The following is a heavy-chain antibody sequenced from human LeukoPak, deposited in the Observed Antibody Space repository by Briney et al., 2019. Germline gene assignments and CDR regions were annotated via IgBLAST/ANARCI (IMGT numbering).Heavy chain of an antibody. Sequence: QPGGSLRLSCAASGFTFSSFAMSWVRQAPGKGLEWVSAISGSGGSTYYADSVKGRFTISRDNSKNTLFLQMNSLGAEDTAVYYCAKDRSCTGSSCNVGSWGQGTMVTVSS. CDR2: ISGSGGST. J-gene: IGHJ3*01. CDR1: GFTFSSFA. V-gene: IGHV3-23*01. D-gene: IGHD2-2*01. CDR3: AKDRSCTGSSCNVGS.